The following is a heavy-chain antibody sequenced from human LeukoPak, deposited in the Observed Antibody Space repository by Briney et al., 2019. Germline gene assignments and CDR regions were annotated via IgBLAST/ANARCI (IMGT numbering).Heavy chain of an antibody. D-gene: IGHD3-16*01. Sequence: TLSLTCTVSGGSISSYYWSWIRQPPGKGLEWIGYLYYSGSTNYNPSLKSRVTISIDTSKNQFSLKLTSVTAADSAVYYCARRSQENGLITANNWFDPWGQGTLVTVSS. CDR2: LYYSGST. V-gene: IGHV4-59*08. CDR3: ARRSQENGLITANNWFDP. J-gene: IGHJ5*02. CDR1: GGSISSYY.